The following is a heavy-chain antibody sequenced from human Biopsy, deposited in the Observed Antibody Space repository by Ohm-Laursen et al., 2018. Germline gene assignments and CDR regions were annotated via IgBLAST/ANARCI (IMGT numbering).Heavy chain of an antibody. CDR1: GGSISNYF. Sequence: SETLSLTCAVSGGSISNYFWTWIRQPPGKGLEWIGYFRFEDRTSYNSSLKSRVTISADTSKNQFSLRLSSVTAADTAVYYCARDTRWSPYSMDVWGQGTTVTVSS. CDR2: FRFEDRT. CDR3: ARDTRWSPYSMDV. V-gene: IGHV4-59*01. J-gene: IGHJ6*02. D-gene: IGHD4-23*01.